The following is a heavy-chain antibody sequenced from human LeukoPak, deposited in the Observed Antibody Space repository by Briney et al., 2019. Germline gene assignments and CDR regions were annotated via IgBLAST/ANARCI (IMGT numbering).Heavy chain of an antibody. CDR1: GGSISSSSYY. J-gene: IGHJ4*02. V-gene: IGHV4-39*01. Sequence: SETLSLTCTVSGGSISSSSYYWGWIRQPPGKGLEWIGSIYYSGSTYYNPSLKSRVTISVDTSKNQFSLKLSSVTAADTAVYYCARPRGRYCSSTSCTRGAYYFDYWDQGTLVTVSS. D-gene: IGHD2-2*01. CDR2: IYYSGST. CDR3: ARPRGRYCSSTSCTRGAYYFDY.